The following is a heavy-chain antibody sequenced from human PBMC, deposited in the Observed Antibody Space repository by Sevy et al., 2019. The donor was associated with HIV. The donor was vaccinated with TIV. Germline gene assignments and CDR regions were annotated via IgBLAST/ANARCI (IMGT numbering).Heavy chain of an antibody. D-gene: IGHD3-22*01. CDR2: INSYSNYI. CDR3: AREGYSRPFDP. J-gene: IGHJ5*02. Sequence: GGSLRLSCAASGFTFSTYSMNWVRQPPGKGLEWVSSINSYSNYIYYADSLKGRFTISRDNAKNSLYLQMKGLRPEDTAVYYCAREGYSRPFDPWGQGTLVTVSS. CDR1: GFTFSTYS. V-gene: IGHV3-21*01.